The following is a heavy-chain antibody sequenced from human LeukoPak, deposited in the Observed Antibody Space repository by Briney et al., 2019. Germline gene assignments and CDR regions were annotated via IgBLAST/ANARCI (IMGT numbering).Heavy chain of an antibody. CDR2: IYYSGST. D-gene: IGHD3-3*01. Sequence: SETLSLTCTVSGGSISSSSYYWGWIRQPPGKGLEWIGSIYYSGSTYYNPSLKSRVTISVDTSKNQFSLKLSSVTAADTAVYYCARHTPDFWSGYYRGPFDYWGQGTLVTVSS. V-gene: IGHV4-39*01. CDR3: ARHTPDFWSGYYRGPFDY. J-gene: IGHJ4*02. CDR1: GGSISSSSYY.